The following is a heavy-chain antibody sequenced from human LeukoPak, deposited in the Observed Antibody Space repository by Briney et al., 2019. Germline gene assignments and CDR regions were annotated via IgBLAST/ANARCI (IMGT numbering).Heavy chain of an antibody. V-gene: IGHV1-3*01. J-gene: IGHJ4*02. CDR1: GYTFTSYA. CDR3: ARVGPDYFDY. CDR2: INAGNGTT. Sequence: ASVKVSCKASGYTFTSYAMHWVRQAPGQRLEWMGWINAGNGTTKYSQKFQGRVTITRDTSASTAYMELSSLRSEDTAVYYCARVGPDYFDYWGQGTLVTVSS.